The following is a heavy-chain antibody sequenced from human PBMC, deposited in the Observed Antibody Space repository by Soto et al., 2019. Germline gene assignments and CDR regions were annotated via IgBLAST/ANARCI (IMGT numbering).Heavy chain of an antibody. Sequence: SETLSLTCAVSGCSISSGGYSWSWIRQPPGKGLEWIGYIYHSGSTYYNPSLKSRATISVDRSKNQFSLKLSSVTAADTAVYYCARIPSPWGQGTLVTVSS. D-gene: IGHD2-21*01. CDR1: GCSISSGGYS. CDR3: ARIPSP. CDR2: IYHSGST. J-gene: IGHJ5*02. V-gene: IGHV4-30-2*01.